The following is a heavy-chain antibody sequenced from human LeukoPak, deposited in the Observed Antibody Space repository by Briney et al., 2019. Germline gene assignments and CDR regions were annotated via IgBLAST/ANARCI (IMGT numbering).Heavy chain of an antibody. J-gene: IGHJ5*02. V-gene: IGHV3-21*01. D-gene: IGHD3-22*01. CDR2: ISSSSSYI. CDR3: ARGTYYYDRFDP. CDR1: GFTFSSYS. Sequence: GGSLRLSCAASGFTFSSYSMNWVRQAPGKGLDWVSSISSSSSYIYYADSVKGRFTISRDNAKNSLYLQMNSLRAEDTAVYYCARGTYYYDRFDPWGQGTLVTVSS.